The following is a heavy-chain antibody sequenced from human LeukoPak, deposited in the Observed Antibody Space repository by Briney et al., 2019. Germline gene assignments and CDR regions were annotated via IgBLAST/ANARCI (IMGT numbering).Heavy chain of an antibody. Sequence: PGGSLRLSCAASAFTFSSYSMNWVRQAPGKGPEWVANINLDGSQKYYVDSVKGRFTISRDNAENSLYLQMNSLRAEDTALYYCARKRPNYFDYWGQGTLVTVSS. CDR3: ARKRPNYFDY. CDR2: INLDGSQK. V-gene: IGHV3-7*01. J-gene: IGHJ4*02. CDR1: AFTFSSYS.